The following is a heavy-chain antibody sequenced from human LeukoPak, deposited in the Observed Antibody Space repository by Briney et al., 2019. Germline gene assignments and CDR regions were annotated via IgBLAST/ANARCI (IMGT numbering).Heavy chain of an antibody. D-gene: IGHD6-13*01. J-gene: IGHJ4*02. CDR2: INPSGGST. CDR1: GYTFTSYY. V-gene: IGHV1-46*01. Sequence: ASVKVSCKASGYTFTSYYMHWVRQAPGQGLEWMGIINPSGGSTSYAQKFQGRVTMTRDTSTSTVYMELSSLRSEDTAVYYCARGRGAAAGLEYFDYWGQGTLVTVSS. CDR3: ARGRGAAAGLEYFDY.